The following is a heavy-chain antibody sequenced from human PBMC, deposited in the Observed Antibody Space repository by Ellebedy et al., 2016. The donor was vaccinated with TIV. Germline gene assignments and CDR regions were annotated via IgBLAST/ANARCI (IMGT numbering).Heavy chain of an antibody. D-gene: IGHD2/OR15-2a*01. Sequence: GESLKISCAASGFSFRDYPMNWVRQAPGKGLEWVANINPDGSVQAYVDSVKGRFAISRDNAKNSLYLQMNSLRADDTAVYFCAGPAAIGTKTFNFWGQGTLVTVSS. J-gene: IGHJ4*02. CDR3: AGPAAIGTKTFNF. V-gene: IGHV3-7*01. CDR1: GFSFRDYP. CDR2: INPDGSVQ.